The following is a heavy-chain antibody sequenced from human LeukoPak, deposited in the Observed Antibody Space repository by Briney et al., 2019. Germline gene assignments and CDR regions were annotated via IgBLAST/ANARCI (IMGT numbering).Heavy chain of an antibody. V-gene: IGHV1-2*02. CDR1: GYTFTGYY. Sequence: GASVKVSCKASGYTFTGYYMHWVRQAPGQGLEWMGWINPNSGGTNYAQKFQGRVTMTRDTSISTAYMELSRLRSDDTAVYYCARGWIQLWYGDAFDIWGQGTMVTVSS. D-gene: IGHD5-18*01. CDR2: INPNSGGT. J-gene: IGHJ3*02. CDR3: ARGWIQLWYGDAFDI.